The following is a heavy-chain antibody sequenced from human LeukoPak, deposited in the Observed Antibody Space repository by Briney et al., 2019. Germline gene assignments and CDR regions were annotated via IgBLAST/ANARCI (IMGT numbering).Heavy chain of an antibody. Sequence: SETLSLTCTVSGYSISSGYYWGWIRQPPGKGLECDSGSTYYNPSLKSRGTISVDTSKNQFSLKLSSVTAADTAVYYCARSHWGPYGSRIANWFDPWGQGTLVTVSS. J-gene: IGHJ5*02. V-gene: IGHV4-38-2*02. CDR3: ARSHWGPYGSRIANWFDP. CDR1: GYSISSGYY. D-gene: IGHD6-13*01. CDR2: DSGST.